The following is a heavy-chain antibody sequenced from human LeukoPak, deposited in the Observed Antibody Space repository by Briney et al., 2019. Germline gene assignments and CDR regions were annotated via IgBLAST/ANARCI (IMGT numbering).Heavy chain of an antibody. CDR1: GGSISSGDYY. J-gene: IGHJ4*02. Sequence: QVQLQESGPGLVKPSQTLSLTCTVSGGSISSGDYYCSWLRQPPGQGLEWIGYIYYSGSTYYNPSLKSRVTISVDTSKNQFSLKLSSVTAADTAVYYCARARSEETYYFDYWGQGTLVTVSS. V-gene: IGHV4-30-4*08. CDR3: ARARSEETYYFDY. CDR2: IYYSGST. D-gene: IGHD5-24*01.